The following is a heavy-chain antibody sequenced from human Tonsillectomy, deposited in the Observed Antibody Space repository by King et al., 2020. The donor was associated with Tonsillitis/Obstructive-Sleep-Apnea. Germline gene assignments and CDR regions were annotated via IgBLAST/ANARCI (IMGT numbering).Heavy chain of an antibody. Sequence: LQLQESGPGLVKPSETLSLTCTVSGGSISSSSYYWGWIRQPPGKGLEWIGSIYYSGSTYYNPSLKSRVTISVDTSKNRFSLKLSSVTAADTAVYYCASAYYDFWSGADGWFDPWGQGTLVTVSS. J-gene: IGHJ5*02. D-gene: IGHD3-3*01. CDR3: ASAYYDFWSGADGWFDP. CDR1: GGSISSSSYY. CDR2: IYYSGST. V-gene: IGHV4-39*01.